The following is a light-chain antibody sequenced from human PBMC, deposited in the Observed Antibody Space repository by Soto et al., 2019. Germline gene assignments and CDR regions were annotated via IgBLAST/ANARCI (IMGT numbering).Light chain of an antibody. V-gene: IGKV3D-20*02. J-gene: IGKJ4*01. CDR3: HQRSSWPLT. CDR1: QSVSSSY. CDR2: RAS. Sequence: IVLKQSPGTLSLSPGERATLSCRSSQSVSSSYLAWYQQKPGQAPKVXIYRASSRATGIPARFGGSGSGTDFTLSISNLEPEDFAVYYCHQRSSWPLTFGGGTKVDI.